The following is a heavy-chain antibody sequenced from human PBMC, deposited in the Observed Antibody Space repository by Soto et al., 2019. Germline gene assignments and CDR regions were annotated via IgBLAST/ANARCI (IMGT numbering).Heavy chain of an antibody. CDR1: GFTFSGSA. J-gene: IGHJ5*02. CDR2: IRSKANSYAT. Sequence: PGGSLRLSCAASGFTFSGSAMHWVRQASGKGLEWVGRIRSKANSYATAYAASVKGRFTISRDDSKNTAYLQMNSLKTEDTAVYYCTSHRGDYFNWFDPWGQGTLVTVSS. D-gene: IGHD4-17*01. CDR3: TSHRGDYFNWFDP. V-gene: IGHV3-73*01.